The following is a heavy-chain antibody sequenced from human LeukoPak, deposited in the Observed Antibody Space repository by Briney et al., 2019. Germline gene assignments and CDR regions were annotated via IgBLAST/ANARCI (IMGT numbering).Heavy chain of an antibody. CDR2: ISSSSSYI. CDR1: GFTFSNYD. CDR3: ARDGVSIGEIVVVPAAMPDSGYFDY. V-gene: IGHV3-21*01. Sequence: PGGSLRLSCAASGFTFSNYDMHWVRQAPGKGLEWFSAISSSSSYIYYADSIKGRFTISRDNAENSLYLQMNSLRAEDTAVYYCARDGVSIGEIVVVPAAMPDSGYFDYWGQGTLVTVSS. D-gene: IGHD2-2*01. J-gene: IGHJ4*02.